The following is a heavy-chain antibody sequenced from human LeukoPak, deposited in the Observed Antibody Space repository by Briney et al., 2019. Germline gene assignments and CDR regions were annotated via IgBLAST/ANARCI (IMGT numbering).Heavy chain of an antibody. V-gene: IGHV3-7*01. CDR3: ARDPGSGWYRNWFDP. Sequence: GGSLRLSCAASGFTFSSYWMSWVRQAPGKGLEWVANIKQDGSEKYYVDSVKGRFTMSRDNAKNSLYLQRNSLRAEDTAVYYCARDPGSGWYRNWFDPWGQGTLVTVSS. J-gene: IGHJ5*02. CDR1: GFTFSSYW. D-gene: IGHD6-19*01. CDR2: IKQDGSEK.